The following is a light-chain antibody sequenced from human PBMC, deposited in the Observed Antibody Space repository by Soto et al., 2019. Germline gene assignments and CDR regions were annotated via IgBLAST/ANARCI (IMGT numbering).Light chain of an antibody. CDR2: GVT. CDR1: SSDVGGYNS. J-gene: IGLJ3*02. CDR3: SSYVGSSSFVV. Sequence: QSVLTQPPSASGSPGQSVTISCTGTSSDVGGYNSVSWYQHHPGKAPQLIIYGVTKRPSGVPDRFSGSKSGNTASLTVSGLQADDEADYYCSSYVGSSSFVVFGGGTKLTVL. V-gene: IGLV2-8*01.